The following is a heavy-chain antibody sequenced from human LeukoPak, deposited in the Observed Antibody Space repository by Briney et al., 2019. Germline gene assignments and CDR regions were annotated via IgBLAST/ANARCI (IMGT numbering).Heavy chain of an antibody. Sequence: PGGSLRLSCAASGFTFSTYAMHWVRQAPGKGLEWVAAIWYDGSNQYYVASAKGRFTISRDISKNTLFLQMNSLRAEDTAVYYCAREADCSGGDCYRGAFDIWGQGTMVTVSS. D-gene: IGHD2-21*02. V-gene: IGHV3-33*02. CDR2: IWYDGSNQ. J-gene: IGHJ3*02. CDR3: AREADCSGGDCYRGAFDI. CDR1: GFTFSTYA.